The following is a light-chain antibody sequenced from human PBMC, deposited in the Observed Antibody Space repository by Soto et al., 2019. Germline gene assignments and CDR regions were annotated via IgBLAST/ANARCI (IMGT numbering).Light chain of an antibody. CDR1: QNIASS. V-gene: IGKV1-39*01. J-gene: IGKJ1*01. Sequence: DIQMTQSPSSLSASVGDSVTITCQASQNIASSVNWYQQKPGEAPKLLIYVASSLQSGVPSRFSGSGSGTDFTFTISSLQPEDFATYYCQQSYSQWTFGQGTKVDI. CDR2: VAS. CDR3: QQSYSQWT.